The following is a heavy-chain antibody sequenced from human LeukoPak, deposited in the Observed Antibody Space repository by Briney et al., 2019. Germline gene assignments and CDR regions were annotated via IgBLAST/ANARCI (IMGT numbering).Heavy chain of an antibody. CDR3: AKGSRPAIVVVVAATPNY. D-gene: IGHD2-15*01. CDR2: ISGSDGTT. CDR1: GFTFSNYA. J-gene: IGHJ4*02. V-gene: IGHV3-23*01. Sequence: GGSLRLSCAASGFTFSNYAMSWVRQAPGKGLEWVSGISGSDGTTYYADSVKGRFTISRDNSKNTLYLQMNGLRAEDTAVYYCAKGSRPAIVVVVAATPNYWGQGTLVTVSS.